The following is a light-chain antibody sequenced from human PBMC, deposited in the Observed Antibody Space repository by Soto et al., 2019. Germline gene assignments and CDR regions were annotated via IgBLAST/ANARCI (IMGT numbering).Light chain of an antibody. CDR1: QSVGSF. CDR3: HQRQSWPRT. Sequence: DSVLTHHPATLSLSQGERATLSCRASQSVGSFLAWYQQKPGQAPRLLIYQTSIRAAGIPARFSASGSGTDFTLTISDVQPEDFALYYCHQRQSWPRTFGQGTKVDIK. J-gene: IGKJ1*01. V-gene: IGKV3-11*01. CDR2: QTS.